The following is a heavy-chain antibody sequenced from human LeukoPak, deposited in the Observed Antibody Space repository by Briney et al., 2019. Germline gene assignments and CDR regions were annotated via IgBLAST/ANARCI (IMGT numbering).Heavy chain of an antibody. V-gene: IGHV1-18*01. CDR2: ISAYNGNT. J-gene: IGHJ4*02. Sequence: ASVKVSCKASGYTFTSYGISWMRQAPGQGLEWMGWISAYNGNTNYAQKLQGRVTMTTDTSTSTAYMELRSLRSDDTAVYYCARDLEGYCSSTSCYSISHSNDYWGQGTLVTVSS. D-gene: IGHD2-2*01. CDR3: ARDLEGYCSSTSCYSISHSNDY. CDR1: GYTFTSYG.